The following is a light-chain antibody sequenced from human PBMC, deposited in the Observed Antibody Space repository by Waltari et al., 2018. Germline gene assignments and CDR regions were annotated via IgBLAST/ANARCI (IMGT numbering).Light chain of an antibody. V-gene: IGKV1-5*03. J-gene: IGKJ2*01. Sequence: DIQMTQSPSTLSASVGDRVIITCRASQSITTWLAWYQHKPGKAPDLLISNSFTLQNGVPSRFSGSGSGTEFTLTISSLQADDFATYYCQHYQSYPVTFGQGTKVEIK. CDR1: QSITTW. CDR3: QHYQSYPVT. CDR2: NSF.